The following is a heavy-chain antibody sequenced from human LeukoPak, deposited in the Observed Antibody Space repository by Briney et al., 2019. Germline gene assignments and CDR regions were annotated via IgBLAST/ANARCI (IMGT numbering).Heavy chain of an antibody. Sequence: PGGSLRLSRAASGFTVSSNYMTWGRQAPGKRLEWVSVIYSGGITYYADSVKGRFTISIDNSKNRLYLQMNSLRAEDTAVYYCARDYYGSGSYSAFDIWGQGTMVTVSS. D-gene: IGHD3-10*01. CDR3: ARDYYGSGSYSAFDI. CDR1: GFTVSSNY. V-gene: IGHV3-53*01. CDR2: IYSGGIT. J-gene: IGHJ3*02.